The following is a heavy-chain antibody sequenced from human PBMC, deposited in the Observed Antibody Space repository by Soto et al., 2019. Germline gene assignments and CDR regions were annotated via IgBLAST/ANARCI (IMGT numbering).Heavy chain of an antibody. V-gene: IGHV1-69*06. CDR1: GAALTTYG. J-gene: IGHJ6*02. CDR3: AIDYGDYHYGLDA. Sequence: GASVKVSCKASGAALTTYGFSWVRQAPGQGLEWMGGIIPISGTTNYAQKFQGRVTISADRSASTGYMELSSLRSVDTAVYYCAIDYGDYHYGLDAWGQGTTVTVSS. D-gene: IGHD4-17*01. CDR2: IIPISGTT.